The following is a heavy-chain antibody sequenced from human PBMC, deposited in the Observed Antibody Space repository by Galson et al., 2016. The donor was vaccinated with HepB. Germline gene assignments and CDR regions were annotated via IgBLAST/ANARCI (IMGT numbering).Heavy chain of an antibody. CDR2: IIPMFDSA. J-gene: IGHJ5*02. Sequence: SVKVSCKASGGTFSNDAINWVRQVPGQGLEWMGGIIPMFDSATYAQKFQGRLTVTADKGINTAYMELTSLTFDDTAVYYCARGSGDYGIGFQFNRFDPWGQGFLVTVSS. CDR3: ARGSGDYGIGFQFNRFDP. V-gene: IGHV1-69*06. CDR1: GGTFSNDA. D-gene: IGHD4-17*01.